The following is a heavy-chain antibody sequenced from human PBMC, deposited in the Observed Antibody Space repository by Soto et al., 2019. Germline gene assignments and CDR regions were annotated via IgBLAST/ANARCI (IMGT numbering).Heavy chain of an antibody. CDR2: IKQDGSEK. D-gene: IGHD3-3*01. J-gene: IGHJ6*02. CDR3: ERDFGYYDFCSGYPNGPYYYGMDV. V-gene: IGHV3-7*01. CDR1: GFTFSSYW. Sequence: GGSLRLSCAASGFTFSSYWMSWVRQAPGKGLEWVANIKQDGSEKYYVDSVKGRFTISRDNAKNSLYLQMNSLRAEDTAVDYYERDFGYYDFCSGYPNGPYYYGMDVWGQGTTVTVSS.